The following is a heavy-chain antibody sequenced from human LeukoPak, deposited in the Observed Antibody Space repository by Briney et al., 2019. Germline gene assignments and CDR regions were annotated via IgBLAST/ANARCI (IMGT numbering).Heavy chain of an antibody. V-gene: IGHV3-30*01. CDR3: ARARTVVPAAPSYYYYYMDV. CDR1: GFTFSSYA. Sequence: GGSLRLSCETSGFTFSSYAMHWVRQAPGKGLEWVAVISYDGSNKYYADSVKGRFTISRDNSKNTLYLQMNSLRAEDTAVYYCARARTVVPAAPSYYYYYMDVWGKGTTVTVSS. CDR2: ISYDGSNK. D-gene: IGHD2-2*01. J-gene: IGHJ6*03.